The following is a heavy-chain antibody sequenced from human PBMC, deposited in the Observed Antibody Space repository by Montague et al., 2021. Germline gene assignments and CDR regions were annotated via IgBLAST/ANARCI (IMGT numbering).Heavy chain of an antibody. CDR3: ARLDIVRIYLGFDY. Sequence: SETLSLTCTVTGGSISSSNYHWGWIRQPPGKGLEWIGSITYTGNTYYNPSLKSRVTMSVDTSRNQFSLKLTSVTAADTAVYYRARLDIVRIYLGFDYWGQGTLVTVSS. CDR2: ITYTGNT. J-gene: IGHJ4*02. D-gene: IGHD2-8*01. CDR1: GGSISSSNYH. V-gene: IGHV4-39*01.